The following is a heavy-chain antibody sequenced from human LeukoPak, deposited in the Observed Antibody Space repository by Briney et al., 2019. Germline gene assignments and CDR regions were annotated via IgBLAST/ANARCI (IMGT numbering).Heavy chain of an antibody. J-gene: IGHJ6*03. CDR2: ISYDGSNK. Sequence: GGSLRLSCAASGFTFSSYAMHWVRQAPGKGLEWVAVISYDGSNKYYADSVKGRFTISRDNSKNTLYLQMNSLRAEDTAVYYCARAPRDGGNSNYYYYYMDVWGKGTTVTVSS. D-gene: IGHD4-23*01. CDR3: ARAPRDGGNSNYYYYYMDV. CDR1: GFTFSSYA. V-gene: IGHV3-30-3*01.